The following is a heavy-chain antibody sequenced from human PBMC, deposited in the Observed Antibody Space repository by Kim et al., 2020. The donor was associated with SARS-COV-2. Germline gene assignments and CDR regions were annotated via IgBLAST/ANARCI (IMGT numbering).Heavy chain of an antibody. V-gene: IGHV3-64D*09. D-gene: IGHD4-17*01. J-gene: IGHJ4*02. CDR1: GFTFNNYP. CDR3: VKRWTVTEIDY. CDR2: INDNGDTT. Sequence: GGSLRLSCSASGFTFNNYPMHWVRQAPEKGLEYVSTINDNGDTTYYADSVKGRFTISRDNSRNTVYLQMSSLRAEDTAVYYCVKRWTVTEIDYWGQGTLVTVSS.